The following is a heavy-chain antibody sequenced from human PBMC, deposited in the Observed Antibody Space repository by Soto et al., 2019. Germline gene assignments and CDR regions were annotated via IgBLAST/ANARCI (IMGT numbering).Heavy chain of an antibody. CDR1: GASISSTSSGDW. V-gene: IGHV4-4*02. Sequence: QVQLQESGPGLVKPSGTLSLTCTVSGASISSTSSGDWWSWVRQPPGKGLEWIGEIHHSGSTNYNPSRKSRVTQSADKAQDQVSGRLSSVAAADTAVYYWARMVGATQVDYWGQGTLVTVSS. D-gene: IGHD1-26*01. J-gene: IGHJ4*02. CDR3: ARMVGATQVDY. CDR2: IHHSGST.